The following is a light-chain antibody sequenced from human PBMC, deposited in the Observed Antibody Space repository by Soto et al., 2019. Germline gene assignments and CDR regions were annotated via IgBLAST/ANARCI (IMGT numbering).Light chain of an antibody. CDR2: GAS. V-gene: IGKV3-20*01. J-gene: IGKJ1*01. Sequence: EIVLTQSPGTLSLSPEERATLSCRASQSVSSSYLAWYQQKPGQAPRLLIYGASSRATGIPDRFSGSGSGTDFTLTISRLEPEDFAVYYCQQYGRSPWTFGQGNKVDIK. CDR1: QSVSSSY. CDR3: QQYGRSPWT.